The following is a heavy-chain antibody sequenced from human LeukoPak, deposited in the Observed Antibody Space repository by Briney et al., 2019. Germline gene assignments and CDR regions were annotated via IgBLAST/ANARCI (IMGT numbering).Heavy chain of an antibody. Sequence: SETLSLPCTLSGGPISSYYWSWLRQPPGKGLEWIGYIYYCGSTNYNPSLKSRVTISVDTSKNQFSLKLSSVTAADTAVYYCATGESNGFDYWGQGTLVTVSS. J-gene: IGHJ4*02. V-gene: IGHV4-59*01. CDR3: ATGESNGFDY. CDR1: GGPISSYY. CDR2: IYYCGST. D-gene: IGHD7-27*01.